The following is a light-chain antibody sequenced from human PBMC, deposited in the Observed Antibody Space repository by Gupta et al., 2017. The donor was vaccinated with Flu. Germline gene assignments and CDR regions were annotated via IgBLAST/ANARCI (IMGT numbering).Light chain of an antibody. Sequence: DIELTQSPGTLSLSLAERATLSCRSSQSVSSSYLAWYQQKPGQSPRLLIYGASSRATGIPDRFSGSGAGTDFSLTISRREPEDFAVYYCQQYGSSPPTFGQGTKVEIK. V-gene: IGKV3-20*01. CDR3: QQYGSSPPT. CDR2: GAS. J-gene: IGKJ1*01. CDR1: QSVSSSY.